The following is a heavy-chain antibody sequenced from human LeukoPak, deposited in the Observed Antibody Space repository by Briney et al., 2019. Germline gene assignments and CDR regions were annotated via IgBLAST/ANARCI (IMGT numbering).Heavy chain of an antibody. V-gene: IGHV3-23*01. CDR1: GFTFSSYA. J-gene: IGHJ4*02. CDR2: ISGSGGST. D-gene: IGHD3-16*02. CDR3: AKFRKGLRLGELSLDY. Sequence: GGSLRLSCAASGFTFSSYAMSWVRQAPGKGLEWVSAISGSGGSTYYADSVKGRFTISRDNSKNTPYLQMNSLRAEDTAVYYCAKFRKGLRLGELSLDYWGQGTLVTVSS.